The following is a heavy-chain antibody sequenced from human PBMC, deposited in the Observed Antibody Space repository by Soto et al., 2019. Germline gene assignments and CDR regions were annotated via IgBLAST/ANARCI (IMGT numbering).Heavy chain of an antibody. CDR2: IYYSGST. J-gene: IGHJ4*02. D-gene: IGHD2-2*01. V-gene: IGHV4-39*01. Sequence: LSLTCTVSGGSISNSRYYWGWIRQPPGKGLEWIGSIYYSGSTSYNPSLQSRVTISVDTSKNQLSLKLNSVTAADTAVYFCARLPLVWREGKFLNDYGGRETRVTVPS. CDR1: GGSISNSRYY. CDR3: ARLPLVWREGKFLNDY.